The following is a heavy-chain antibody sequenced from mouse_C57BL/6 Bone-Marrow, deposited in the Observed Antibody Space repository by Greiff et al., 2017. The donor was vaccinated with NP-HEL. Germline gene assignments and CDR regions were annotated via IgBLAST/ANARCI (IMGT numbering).Heavy chain of an antibody. CDR2: INPNNGGT. CDR3: ARWGPYYYGPYYFDC. D-gene: IGHD1-1*01. V-gene: IGHV1-26*01. J-gene: IGHJ2*01. CDR1: GYTFTDYY. Sequence: EVQLQQSGPELVKPGASVKISCKASGYTFTDYYMNWVKQSHGKSLEWIGDINPNNGGTSYNQKFKGKATLTVDKSSSTAYMELRSLTSEDSAVYYCARWGPYYYGPYYFDCWGQGTTLTVSS.